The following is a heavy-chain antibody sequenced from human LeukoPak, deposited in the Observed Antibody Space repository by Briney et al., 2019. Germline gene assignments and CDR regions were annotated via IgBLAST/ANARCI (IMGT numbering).Heavy chain of an antibody. V-gene: IGHV4-30-2*01. CDR3: ARVGWNDASSAEGWGYYYYMDV. Sequence: SETLSLTCTVSGGSISSGGYYWSWIRQPPGKGLEWIGYIYHSGSTYYNPSLKSRVTISVDRSKNQFSLKLSSVTAADTAVYYCARVGWNDASSAEGWGYYYYMDVWGKGTTVTVSS. J-gene: IGHJ6*03. CDR2: IYHSGST. CDR1: GGSISSGGYY. D-gene: IGHD1-1*01.